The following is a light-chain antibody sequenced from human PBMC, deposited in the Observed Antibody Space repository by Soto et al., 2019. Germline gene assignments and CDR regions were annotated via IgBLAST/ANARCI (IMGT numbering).Light chain of an antibody. CDR2: GAS. J-gene: IGKJ4*01. Sequence: GDRVTNTCRASQGMTTYLARFQQKPGKVPKFVIYGASTLQSGVATRFGGSGSGTDFTLTISSLQPEDFATYYCQQANSFPLTFGGGTKVEIK. V-gene: IGKV1-27*01. CDR1: QGMTTY. CDR3: QQANSFPLT.